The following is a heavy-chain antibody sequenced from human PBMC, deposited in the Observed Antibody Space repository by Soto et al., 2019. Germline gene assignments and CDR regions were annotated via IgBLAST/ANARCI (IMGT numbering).Heavy chain of an antibody. CDR3: ARNDVENWFDP. J-gene: IGHJ5*02. V-gene: IGHV4-31*03. CDR2: IYYSGST. CDR1: GGSISSGGYY. Sequence: SETLSLTCTVSGGSISSGGYYWSWIRQHPGKGLEWIGYIYYSGSTYYNPSLKSRVTISVDTSKNQFSLKLSSVTAADTAVYYCARNDVENWFDPWGQGTLVTVSS. D-gene: IGHD3-16*01.